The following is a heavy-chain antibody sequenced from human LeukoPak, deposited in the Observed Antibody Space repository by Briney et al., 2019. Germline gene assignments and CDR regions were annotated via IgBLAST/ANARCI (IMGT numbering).Heavy chain of an antibody. CDR2: IIPIFGTA. CDR1: GGIFSSYA. Sequence: GASVKVSCKASGGIFSSYAISWVRQAPGQGLEWMGGIIPIFGTANYAQKFQGRVTITTDESTSTAYMELSSLRSEDTAVYYCARDSRSGYDSGFDYWGQGILVTVSS. CDR3: ARDSRSGYDSGFDY. J-gene: IGHJ4*02. V-gene: IGHV1-69*05. D-gene: IGHD5-12*01.